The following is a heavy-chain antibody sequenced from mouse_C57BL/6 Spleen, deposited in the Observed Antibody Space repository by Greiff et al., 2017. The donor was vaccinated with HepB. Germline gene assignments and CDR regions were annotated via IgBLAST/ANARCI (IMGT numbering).Heavy chain of an antibody. CDR2: IYPGSGNT. CDR1: GYTFTDYY. D-gene: IGHD1-1*01. J-gene: IGHJ2*01. Sequence: QVQLQQSGAELVRPGASVKLSCKASGYTFTDYYINWVKQRPGQGLEWIARIYPGSGNTYYNEKFKGKATLTAEKSSSTAYMQLSSLTSEDSAVYCCARRVYYGSSFDYWGQGTTLTVSS. V-gene: IGHV1-76*01. CDR3: ARRVYYGSSFDY.